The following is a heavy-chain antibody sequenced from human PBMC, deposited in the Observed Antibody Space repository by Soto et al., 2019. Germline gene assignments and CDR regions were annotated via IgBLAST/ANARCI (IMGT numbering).Heavy chain of an antibody. V-gene: IGHV1-58*01. Sequence: GASVKVSCKASGFTFTSSAVQWVRQARGQRLEWIGWIVVGSGNTNYAQKFQERVTITRDMSTSTAYMELSSLRSEDTAVYYCAADGSGGYSYGTGYCGQGTLVTVSS. J-gene: IGHJ4*02. CDR1: GFTFTSSA. CDR3: AADGSGGYSYGTGY. D-gene: IGHD5-18*01. CDR2: IVVGSGNT.